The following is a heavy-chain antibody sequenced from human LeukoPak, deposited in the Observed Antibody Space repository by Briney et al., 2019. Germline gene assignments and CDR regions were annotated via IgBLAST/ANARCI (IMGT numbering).Heavy chain of an antibody. CDR1: GYSFTTYW. Sequence: GESLKISCKGSGYSFTTYWIGWVRQMPGKGLEWMGIIFPSDSDTRYSPSFRGQVTISADKSISTAYLQWSSLKASDTAIYYCTRGRPIDYWGQGTLVTVSS. V-gene: IGHV5-51*01. J-gene: IGHJ4*02. CDR2: IFPSDSDT. CDR3: TRGRPIDY.